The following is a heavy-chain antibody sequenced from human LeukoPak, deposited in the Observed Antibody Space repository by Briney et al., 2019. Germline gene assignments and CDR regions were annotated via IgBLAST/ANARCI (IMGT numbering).Heavy chain of an antibody. CDR2: INHSGST. Sequence: NSSETLSLTCAVYGGSFSGYYWSWIRQPPGKGLEWIGEINHSGSTNYNPSLESRVTISVDTSKNQFSLKLRSVTAADTAVYYCASYYGDGYYYMDVWGKGTTVTISS. CDR3: ASYYGDGYYYMDV. J-gene: IGHJ6*03. CDR1: GGSFSGYY. D-gene: IGHD4-17*01. V-gene: IGHV4-34*01.